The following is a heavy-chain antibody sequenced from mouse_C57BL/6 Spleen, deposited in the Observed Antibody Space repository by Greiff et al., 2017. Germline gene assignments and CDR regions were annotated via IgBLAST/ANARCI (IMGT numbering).Heavy chain of an antibody. CDR2: INPNNGGT. Sequence: EVKLMESGPELVKPGASVKMSCKASGYTFTDYNMHWVKQSHGKSLEWIGYINPNNGGTSYNQKFKGKDTLTVNKSSSTAYMELRSLTSEDSAVYYCARCTPYDYDYAMDYWGQGTSVTVSS. CDR1: GYTFTDYN. J-gene: IGHJ4*01. D-gene: IGHD2-4*01. CDR3: ARCTPYDYDYAMDY. V-gene: IGHV1-22*01.